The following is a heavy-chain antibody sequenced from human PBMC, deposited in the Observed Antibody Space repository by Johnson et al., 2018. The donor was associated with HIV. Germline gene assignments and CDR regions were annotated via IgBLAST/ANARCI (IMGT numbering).Heavy chain of an antibody. CDR2: IYSGGTI. V-gene: IGHV3-66*01. D-gene: IGHD1-7*01. J-gene: IGHJ3*02. CDR3: ARERNYGTHAAFDI. CDR1: GFTVSSNY. Sequence: VLLVESGGGLVQPGGSLRLSCAASGFTVSSNYMSWVRQAPGKGLEWVSVIYSGGTIYYADSVKGRFTISRDNAKNSLYLQMNSLRAEDTAVYYCARERNYGTHAAFDIWGQGTMVTVSS.